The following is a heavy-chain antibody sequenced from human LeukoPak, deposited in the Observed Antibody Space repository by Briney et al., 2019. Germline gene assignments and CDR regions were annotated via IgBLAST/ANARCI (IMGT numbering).Heavy chain of an antibody. CDR3: ASVKAYSSSSDFDY. CDR1: GFTFSSYS. Sequence: PGGSLRLSCAASGFTFSSYSMNWVRQAPGKGLEWVSSISSSSSYIYYADSVKGRFTISRDNAKNSLYLQMNSLRAEDTAVYYCASVKAYSSSSDFDYWGQGTLVTVSS. J-gene: IGHJ4*02. D-gene: IGHD6-6*01. CDR2: ISSSSSYI. V-gene: IGHV3-21*01.